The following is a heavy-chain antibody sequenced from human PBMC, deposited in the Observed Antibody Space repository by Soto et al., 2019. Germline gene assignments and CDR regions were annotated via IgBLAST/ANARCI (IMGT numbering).Heavy chain of an antibody. D-gene: IGHD2-15*01. J-gene: IGHJ6*02. V-gene: IGHV1-2*02. CDR2: INPNSGGT. CDR3: ARDQVAATSYYSYYGLDG. Sequence: WPSVQGACKASGYTFTGYYMHCVRQAPGQGLEGMGWINPNSGGTNYAQKFQGRVTMTRDTSISTAYMELSRLRSDDTAVYYCARDQVAATSYYSYYGLDGRGQGTTVTLPS. CDR1: GYTFTGYY.